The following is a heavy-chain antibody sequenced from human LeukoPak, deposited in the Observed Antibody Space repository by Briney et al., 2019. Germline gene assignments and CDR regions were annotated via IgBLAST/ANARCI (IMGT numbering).Heavy chain of an antibody. D-gene: IGHD3-22*01. CDR2: ISGDTGSR. CDR3: AKPGRDDYSGCYGGDLDF. Sequence: GGSLRLSCAGSGFTFDRYAMHWVRQAPGKGLEWVSLISGDTGSRYYTDSVKGRFTISRDNNKNSLYLQMNSLRTVDTALYYCAKPGRDDYSGCYGGDLDFWGQGTLVTVSS. V-gene: IGHV3-43*02. J-gene: IGHJ4*02. CDR1: GFTFDRYA.